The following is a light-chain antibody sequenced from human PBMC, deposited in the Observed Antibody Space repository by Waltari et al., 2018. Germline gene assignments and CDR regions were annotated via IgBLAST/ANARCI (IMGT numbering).Light chain of an antibody. CDR2: GAS. CDR3: QQYNAWPRT. Sequence: VMTQSPAPLSVSPGERATLSCRASQGVSSSLAWYQEKPGQAPRLLIYGASTRATGIPGRISGSGSGAEFTLTISSLQSEDSAVYYCQQYNAWPRTFGQGTKLEVK. J-gene: IGKJ1*01. CDR1: QGVSSS. V-gene: IGKV3-15*01.